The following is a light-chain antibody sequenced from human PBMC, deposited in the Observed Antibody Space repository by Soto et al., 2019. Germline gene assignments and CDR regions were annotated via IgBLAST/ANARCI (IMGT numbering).Light chain of an antibody. CDR3: QQYNDWPRT. Sequence: RGITQSPTTLSVSPGERATLACWASQSVSSNLAWYQQKPGQAPRLLIYGASTRATGIPARFSGSGSGTEFTLTISSLQSEDFAVYYCQQYNDWPRTFGQGTKVDI. CDR1: QSVSSN. J-gene: IGKJ1*01. CDR2: GAS. V-gene: IGKV3-15*01.